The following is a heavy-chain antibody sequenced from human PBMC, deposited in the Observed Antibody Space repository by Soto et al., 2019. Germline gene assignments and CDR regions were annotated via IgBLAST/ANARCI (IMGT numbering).Heavy chain of an antibody. CDR2: IYPGDSDT. CDR3: ARAGRSSYGMDV. J-gene: IGHJ6*02. D-gene: IGHD6-6*01. V-gene: IGHV5-51*01. Sequence: GESLKISCKDSGNSFPTYWIVWVRQVPGKGLEWMGIIYPGDSDTRYSPSFQGQVTISADKSISTAYLQWSSLKASDTAMYYCARAGRSSYGMDVWGQGTTVTVSS. CDR1: GNSFPTYW.